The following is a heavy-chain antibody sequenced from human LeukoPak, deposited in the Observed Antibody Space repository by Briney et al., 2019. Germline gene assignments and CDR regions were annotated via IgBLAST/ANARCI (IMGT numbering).Heavy chain of an antibody. Sequence: PGGSLRLSCAASGFTFSSYSMNWVRQAPGKGLEWVSSISSSSSYIYYADSVKGRFTISRDNAKNSLYLQMNSLRAEDTAVYYCAKSNCGGDCYPDYWGRGTLVTVSS. CDR2: ISSSSSYI. CDR3: AKSNCGGDCYPDY. CDR1: GFTFSSYS. J-gene: IGHJ4*02. D-gene: IGHD2-21*02. V-gene: IGHV3-21*01.